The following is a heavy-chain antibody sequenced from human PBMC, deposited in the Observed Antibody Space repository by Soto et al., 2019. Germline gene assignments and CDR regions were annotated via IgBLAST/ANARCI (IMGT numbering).Heavy chain of an antibody. J-gene: IGHJ4*02. D-gene: IGHD2-2*02. CDR3: ARAPLYPDY. CDR2: IYFSWST. V-gene: IGHV4-31*03. CDR1: GGSISNGGYY. Sequence: TLSLTCTVSGGSISNGGYYWSWIRQQPGKGLEWIGYIYFSWSTYYNPSLKSRVTISVDTSNIQFSLKLTSVTAADTAVYYCARAPLYPDYWSQGTLVTVSS.